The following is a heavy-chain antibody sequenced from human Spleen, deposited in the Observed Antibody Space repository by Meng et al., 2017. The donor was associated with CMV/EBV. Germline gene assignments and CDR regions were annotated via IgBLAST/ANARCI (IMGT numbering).Heavy chain of an antibody. Sequence: ETLSLTCTVSGGSVSSGSYYWSWIRQPPGKGLEWMGYIYHSGNTYYNPSLKSRVTISVDTSKKQFSLRLSSVAAADTAVYYCARDRGTSGWVPFDYWGQGTLVTVSS. J-gene: IGHJ4*02. CDR1: GGSVSSGSYY. D-gene: IGHD6-19*01. CDR2: IYHSGNT. CDR3: ARDRGTSGWVPFDY. V-gene: IGHV4-61*01.